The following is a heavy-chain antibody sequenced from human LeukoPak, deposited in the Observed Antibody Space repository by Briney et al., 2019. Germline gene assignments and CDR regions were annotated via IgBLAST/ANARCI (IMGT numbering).Heavy chain of an antibody. CDR1: GGSISSGDYY. Sequence: SETLSVTCTVSGGSISSGDYYWSWIRQPPGKGLEWIGYIYYSGSTYYNPSLKSRVTISVDTSKNQFSLKLSSVTAADTAVYYCASPDILTGPDAFDIWGQGTMVTVSS. CDR3: ASPDILTGPDAFDI. J-gene: IGHJ3*02. D-gene: IGHD3-9*01. CDR2: IYYSGST. V-gene: IGHV4-30-4*01.